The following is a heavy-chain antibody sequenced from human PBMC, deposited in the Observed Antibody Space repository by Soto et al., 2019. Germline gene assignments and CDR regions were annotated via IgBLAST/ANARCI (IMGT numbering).Heavy chain of an antibody. D-gene: IGHD1-1*01. CDR2: ITSGGGGA. J-gene: IGHJ3*01. CDR3: VKEGRDWNSRGSFDL. Sequence: LRLSCVASEVTFASYDMDWVRQAPGKGLEWVSLITSGGGGANYADSVKGRFTISRDNSKNTLYLQMNSLRAEDTAIYHRVKEGRDWNSRGSFDLWGRGTMVT. CDR1: EVTFASYD. V-gene: IGHV3-23*01.